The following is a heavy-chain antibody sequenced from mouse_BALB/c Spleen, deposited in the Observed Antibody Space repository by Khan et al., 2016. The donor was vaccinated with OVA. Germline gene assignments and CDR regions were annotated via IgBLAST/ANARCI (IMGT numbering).Heavy chain of an antibody. CDR2: ILPGTDNT. CDR3: ASGTYPSFDY. Sequence: QVQLKESGAELMKPGASVKISCKATGYTFSTYWIEWVKQRPGHGLEWIGEILPGTDNTNFNGNFKDKATVTADKSSNTAYMQLSNRTSADASVYYCASGTYPSFDYWGQGTTLTVSS. CDR1: GYTFSTYW. J-gene: IGHJ2*01. V-gene: IGHV1-9*01.